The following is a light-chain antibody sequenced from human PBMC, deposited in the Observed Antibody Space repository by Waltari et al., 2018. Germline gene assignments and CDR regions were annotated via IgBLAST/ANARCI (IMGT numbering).Light chain of an antibody. J-gene: IGKJ4*01. V-gene: IGKV4-1*01. CDR2: WAS. Sequence: DIVMTQSPDSLAVALGERATIKCKSSQSFLYSSNNKNYLAWYQHKPGQPPKLLIYWASTRESGVPDRFSGSGSGTDFTLTISSLQAEDVAVYYCQQYYSTPFTFGGGTKVEIK. CDR1: QSFLYSSNNKNY. CDR3: QQYYSTPFT.